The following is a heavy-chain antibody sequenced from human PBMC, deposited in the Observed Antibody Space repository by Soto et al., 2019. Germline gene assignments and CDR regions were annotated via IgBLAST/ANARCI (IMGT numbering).Heavy chain of an antibody. CDR2: IFYSGTT. CDR1: GVSISSGGYY. V-gene: IGHV4-31*03. Sequence: PSETLSLTCTVSGVSISSGGYYWSWIRQHPEKSIEWIGYIFYSGTTYYNTSLKSRVTISVDTSKNQFSLELSSLRSEDTAVYYCARSPGYSYGDYWGQGTLVTVSS. CDR3: ARSPGYSYGDY. J-gene: IGHJ4*02. D-gene: IGHD5-18*01.